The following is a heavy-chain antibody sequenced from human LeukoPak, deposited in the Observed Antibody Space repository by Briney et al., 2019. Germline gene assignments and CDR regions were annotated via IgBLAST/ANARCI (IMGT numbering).Heavy chain of an antibody. Sequence: PSETLSLTCSVSGGSISDYYWSWIRQPAGKGLQWIRHIDTSGDTNYNPSLKSRVTMSQHRSKNQFSLKLSSVTAADTAVYYCARAGGSYQGTFDYWGQGTLVTVSS. V-gene: IGHV4-4*07. CDR3: ARAGGSYQGTFDY. CDR1: GGSISDYY. D-gene: IGHD1-26*01. CDR2: IDTSGDT. J-gene: IGHJ4*02.